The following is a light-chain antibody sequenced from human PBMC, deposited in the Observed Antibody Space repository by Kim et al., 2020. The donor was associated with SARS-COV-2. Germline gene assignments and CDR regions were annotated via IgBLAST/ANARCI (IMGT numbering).Light chain of an antibody. V-gene: IGLV2-8*01. CDR3: NSYAGSNNWV. J-gene: IGLJ3*02. Sequence: GPSVTISCTGTSSDVGGYNYVSWYQQHPGKAPKLMIDEVSKRPSGVPDRFSGSKSGNTASLTVSGLQAEDEADYYCNSYAGSNNWVFGGGTQLTVL. CDR2: EVS. CDR1: SSDVGGYNY.